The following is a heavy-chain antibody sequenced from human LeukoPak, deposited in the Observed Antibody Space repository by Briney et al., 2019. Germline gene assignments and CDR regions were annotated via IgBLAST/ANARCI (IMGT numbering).Heavy chain of an antibody. CDR3: ATGSADLDH. CDR1: GGSINRWF. CDR2: FQSSGRT. D-gene: IGHD3-10*01. Sequence: SETLSLNCTVSGGSINRWFWSWIRQPAGKGLEWIGRFQSSGRTNYNPSLKSRVTMSVDTSKTQFFLKLSSVTAADTAVYYCATGSADLDHWGQGTLVTVSS. V-gene: IGHV4-4*07. J-gene: IGHJ4*02.